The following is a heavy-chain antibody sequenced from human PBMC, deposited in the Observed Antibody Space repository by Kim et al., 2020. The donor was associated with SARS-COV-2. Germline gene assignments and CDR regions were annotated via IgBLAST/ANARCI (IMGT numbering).Heavy chain of an antibody. J-gene: IGHJ5*02. V-gene: IGHV4-34*01. D-gene: IGHD2-2*01. CDR3: ARGRQGVVVPAARNWFDP. Sequence: KSRVTISVDTSKTQFSLKLGSVTAADTAVYYCARGRQGVVVPAARNWFDPWGQGTLVTVSS.